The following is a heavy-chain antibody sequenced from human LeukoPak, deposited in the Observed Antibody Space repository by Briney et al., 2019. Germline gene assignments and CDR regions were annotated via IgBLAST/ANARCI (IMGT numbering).Heavy chain of an antibody. Sequence: SETLSLTCAVYGGSFSGYYWSWIRQPPGKGLEWIGEINHSGSTNYNPSLKSRVTISVDTSKNQFSLKLSTVTAADTAVYYCARGALLWFGESTNYFDYWGQGTLVTVSS. CDR1: GGSFSGYY. V-gene: IGHV4-34*01. CDR2: INHSGST. J-gene: IGHJ4*02. D-gene: IGHD3-10*01. CDR3: ARGALLWFGESTNYFDY.